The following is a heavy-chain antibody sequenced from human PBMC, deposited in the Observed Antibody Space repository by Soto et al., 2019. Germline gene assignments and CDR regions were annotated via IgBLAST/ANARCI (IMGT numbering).Heavy chain of an antibody. V-gene: IGHV4-34*01. CDR3: ARGISWRFDP. Sequence: PSETLSLTCAVYGGSFSGYYWSWIRQPPGKGLEWIGEINHSGSTNYNPSLKSRVTISVDTSKNQFSLKLSSVTAADTAVYYCARGISWRFDPWGQGTLVTSPQ. CDR1: GGSFSGYY. D-gene: IGHD5-12*01. J-gene: IGHJ5*02. CDR2: INHSGST.